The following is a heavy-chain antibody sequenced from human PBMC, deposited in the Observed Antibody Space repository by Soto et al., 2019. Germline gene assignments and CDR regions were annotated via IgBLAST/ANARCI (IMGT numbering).Heavy chain of an antibody. CDR2: IKQDGSEK. CDR3: ARDRRSDYYDSSGYPPWSFFDY. Sequence: GGSLRLSCGASGFTFSSYWMSWVRQAPGKGLEWVANIKQDGSEKYYVDSVKGRFTISRDNAKNSLYLQMNSLRAEDTAVYYCARDRRSDYYDSSGYPPWSFFDYWGQGTPVTVSS. CDR1: GFTFSSYW. J-gene: IGHJ4*02. D-gene: IGHD3-22*01. V-gene: IGHV3-7*01.